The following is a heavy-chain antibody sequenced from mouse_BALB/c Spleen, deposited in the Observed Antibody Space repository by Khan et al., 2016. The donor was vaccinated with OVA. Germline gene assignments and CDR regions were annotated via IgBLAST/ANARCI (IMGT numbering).Heavy chain of an antibody. D-gene: IGHD1-2*01. CDR2: ISYSGST. J-gene: IGHJ2*01. V-gene: IGHV3-2*02. CDR1: GYSITSCYG. Sequence: EVQLVESGPGLVKPSQSLSLTCTVTGYSITSCYGWNWIRHFPGNKLEWMGYISYSGSTNYKPSLKSRISITRDKSKNHLFLQLNSVTTEDTATYYSARTARIKYWGQGTTLTVSS. CDR3: ARTARIKY.